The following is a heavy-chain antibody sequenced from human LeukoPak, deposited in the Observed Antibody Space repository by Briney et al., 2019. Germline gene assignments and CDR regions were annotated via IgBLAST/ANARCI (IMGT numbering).Heavy chain of an antibody. V-gene: IGHV4-59*01. Sequence: KPSETLSLTCSFSGGSISNYYWSWVRQPPGKGLEWIGYIYYSGSTDYNPPLKSRVTISIDTSKNHFSLRLSSVTAADTASYYCARGYAYGPNYYFDYWGQRILVTVSS. CDR3: ARGYAYGPNYYFDY. J-gene: IGHJ4*02. CDR2: IYYSGST. D-gene: IGHD5-18*01. CDR1: GGSISNYY.